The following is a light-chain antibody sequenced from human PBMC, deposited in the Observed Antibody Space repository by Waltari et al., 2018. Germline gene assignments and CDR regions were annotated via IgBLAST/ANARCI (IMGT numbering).Light chain of an antibody. CDR2: KAS. V-gene: IGKV1-5*03. CDR3: QQYHSDSFLT. CDR1: QRMINW. Sequence: DIQMIQSPSTPPASVRVSITTPCRARQRMINWLAWYKQKPGKAPNLLLYKASTLESGVTSGFSGSGSETAVTPTIISLEPDYVATYYSQQYHSDSFLTCGGGTKVEIK. J-gene: IGKJ4*01.